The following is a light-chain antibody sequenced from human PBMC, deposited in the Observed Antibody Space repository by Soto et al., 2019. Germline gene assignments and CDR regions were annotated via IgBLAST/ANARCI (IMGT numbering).Light chain of an antibody. V-gene: IGLV2-23*03. CDR3: CSYAGSSTFGYG. J-gene: IGLJ1*01. CDR2: EGS. CDR1: SSDVGSYNL. Sequence: QSVLTQPASVSGSPGQSITISCTGTSSDVGSYNLVSWYQQHPGKAPKLMIYEGSKRPSGVSNRFSGSKSGNTASLTISGLQAEDEADYYCCSYAGSSTFGYGFGTGTKVTVL.